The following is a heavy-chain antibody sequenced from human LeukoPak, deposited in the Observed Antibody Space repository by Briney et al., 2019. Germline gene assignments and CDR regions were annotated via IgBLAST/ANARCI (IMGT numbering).Heavy chain of an antibody. CDR3: ARYRYSYGDFDY. CDR1: GGSISSYY. CDR2: VYSSGST. Sequence: SETLSLTCTVSGGSISSYYWSWIRQPAGKGLECIGRVYSSGSTNYNPSLKSRVTMSIDTSKNQFSLKLSSVTAADTAVYYCARYRYSYGDFDYWGQGTLVTVSS. D-gene: IGHD5-18*01. J-gene: IGHJ4*02. V-gene: IGHV4-4*07.